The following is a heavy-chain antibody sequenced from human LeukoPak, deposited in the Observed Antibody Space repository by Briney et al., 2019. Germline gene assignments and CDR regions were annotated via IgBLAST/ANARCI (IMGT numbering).Heavy chain of an antibody. D-gene: IGHD3-22*01. Sequence: GGSLRLSCAASGFTFSSYSMNWVRQAPGKGLEWVSSISSSSSYIYYADSVKGRFTISRDNAKNSLYLQMNSLRAEDTAVYYCARDLTITMIVDPAAFSDPWGQGTLVTVSS. CDR2: ISSSSSYI. V-gene: IGHV3-21*01. J-gene: IGHJ5*02. CDR3: ARDLTITMIVDPAAFSDP. CDR1: GFTFSSYS.